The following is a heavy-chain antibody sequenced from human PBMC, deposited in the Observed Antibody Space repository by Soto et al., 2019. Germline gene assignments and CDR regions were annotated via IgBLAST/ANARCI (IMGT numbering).Heavy chain of an antibody. D-gene: IGHD6-19*01. Sequence: TVSRVNMKTYTYLRAWMRHPPGKKLEWIGSIYYSGSTYYNPSLKSLVTISVATSKNQFSLQLSSVPAADTAVYYCVRCVRIAGDGNYYHYG. CDR3: VRCVRIAGDGNYYHYG. V-gene: IGHV4-39*01. CDR2: IYYSGST. J-gene: IGHJ6*01. CDR1: RVNMKTYTYL.